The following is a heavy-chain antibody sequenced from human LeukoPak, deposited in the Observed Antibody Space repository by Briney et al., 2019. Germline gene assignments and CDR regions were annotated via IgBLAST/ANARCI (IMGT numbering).Heavy chain of an antibody. CDR2: FYTSGTP. Sequence: NSSQTLSLTCTVSGGSISRGSYHRNWIRQPAGKGLEWIGRFYTSGTPNYNPSLKSRVTILVDTSRNQFSLKLNSVTAADTAVYYCARGGIPDYWGQGILVTVSS. CDR1: GGSISRGSYH. CDR3: ARGGIPDY. V-gene: IGHV4-61*02. J-gene: IGHJ4*02. D-gene: IGHD2-21*01.